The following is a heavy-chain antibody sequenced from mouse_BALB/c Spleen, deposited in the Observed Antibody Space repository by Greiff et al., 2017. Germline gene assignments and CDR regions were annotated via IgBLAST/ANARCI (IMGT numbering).Heavy chain of an antibody. D-gene: IGHD4-1*01. CDR2: ISSGGSYT. V-gene: IGHV5-9-3*01. Sequence: EVKVVESGGGLVKPGGSLKLSCAASGFTFSSYAMSWVRQTPEKRLEWVATISSGGSYTYYPDSVKGRFTISRDNAKNTLYLQMSSLRSEDTAMYYCARQLEGAMDYWGQGTSVTVSS. CDR3: ARQLEGAMDY. J-gene: IGHJ4*01. CDR1: GFTFSSYA.